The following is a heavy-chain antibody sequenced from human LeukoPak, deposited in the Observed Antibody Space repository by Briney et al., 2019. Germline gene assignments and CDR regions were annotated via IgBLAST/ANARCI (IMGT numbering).Heavy chain of an antibody. CDR1: GYTFTGYY. J-gene: IGHJ4*02. CDR2: INPNSGGT. D-gene: IGHD3-10*01. CDR3: ARGHGSGSPPFDY. Sequence: ASVKVSCKASGYTFTGYYMHWVRQAPGQGLEWMGWINPNSGGTNYAQKLQGRVTMTTDTSTSTAYMELRSLRSDDTAVYYCARGHGSGSPPFDYWGQGTLVTVSS. V-gene: IGHV1-2*02.